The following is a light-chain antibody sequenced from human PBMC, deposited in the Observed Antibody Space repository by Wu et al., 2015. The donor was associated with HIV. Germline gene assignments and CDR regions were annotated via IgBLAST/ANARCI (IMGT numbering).Light chain of an antibody. V-gene: IGKV3-20*01. CDR3: QQYGDSPIT. CDR1: QSVSASS. J-gene: IGKJ5*01. CDR2: GVS. Sequence: EIVLTQSPGTLSLTPGQRATLSCRSSQSVSASSVAWYRKIPGQTPRLLVYGVSKRATDIPDRFRGGGSGTDFTLNITRLDSEDFAVYYCQQYGDSPITFGQGTRLE.